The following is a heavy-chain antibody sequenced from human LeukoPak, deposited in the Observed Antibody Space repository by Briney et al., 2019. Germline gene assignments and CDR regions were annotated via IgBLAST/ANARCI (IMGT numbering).Heavy chain of an antibody. CDR1: GGSISSYY. Sequence: SETLSLTCTVSGGSISSYYWSWIRQPPGKGLEWIGYIYYSGSTNYNPSLKSRVTISVDTSKNQFSLMLSSVTAADTAVYYCARHLHSGYYSPRFDPWGQGTLVTVSS. CDR2: IYYSGST. J-gene: IGHJ5*02. D-gene: IGHD5-12*01. CDR3: ARHLHSGYYSPRFDP. V-gene: IGHV4-59*08.